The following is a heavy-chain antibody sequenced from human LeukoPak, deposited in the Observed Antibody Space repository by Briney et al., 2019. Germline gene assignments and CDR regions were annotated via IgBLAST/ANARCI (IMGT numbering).Heavy chain of an antibody. CDR3: ATGLRRFDP. J-gene: IGHJ5*02. CDR1: GFTVSSNY. Sequence: GGSLRLSCAASGFTVSSNYMSWVRQAPGKGLEWVSAISGSGGSTYYADSVKGRFTISRDNSKNTLYLQMNSLRAEDTAVYYCATGLRRFDPWGQGTLVTVSS. D-gene: IGHD4-17*01. CDR2: ISGSGGST. V-gene: IGHV3-23*01.